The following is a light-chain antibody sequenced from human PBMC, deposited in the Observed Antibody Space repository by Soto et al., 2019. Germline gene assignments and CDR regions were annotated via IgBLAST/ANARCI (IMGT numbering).Light chain of an antibody. CDR1: ESVYNN. V-gene: IGKV3D-11*03. J-gene: IGKJ5*01. CDR3: QQRSNWPMST. CDR2: GAS. Sequence: EIVLTQSPATLSVSSGERATLSCRASESVYNNLAWYQPTPGQAPRLPIYGASTRANGIPGRFSGSGSGTDLTLTISSLEPEDFAVYDCQQRSNWPMSTFGQGTRLEIK.